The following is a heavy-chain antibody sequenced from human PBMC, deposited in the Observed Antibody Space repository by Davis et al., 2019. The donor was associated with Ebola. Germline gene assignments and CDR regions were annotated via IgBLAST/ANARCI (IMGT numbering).Heavy chain of an antibody. D-gene: IGHD6-13*01. CDR3: ARKPTLAADLYYYGMDV. Sequence: AASVKVSCKASGGTFSSYAISWVRQAPGQGLEWMGGIIPIFGTANYAQKFQGRVTITADKSTSTAYMELSSLRSGDTAVYYCARKPTLAADLYYYGMDVWGQGTTVTVSS. J-gene: IGHJ6*02. CDR1: GGTFSSYA. CDR2: IIPIFGTA. V-gene: IGHV1-69*06.